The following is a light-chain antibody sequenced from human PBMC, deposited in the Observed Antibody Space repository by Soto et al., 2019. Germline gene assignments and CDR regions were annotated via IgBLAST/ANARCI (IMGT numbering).Light chain of an antibody. J-gene: IGKJ1*01. V-gene: IGKV1-39*01. CDR2: AAS. Sequence: DIQMTQSPSSLSASVGVRVTITCRASQSISSYLNWYQQKPGKAPKLLIYAASSLQSGVPSRFSGSGSGTDFTLTIGSLQPEDFATYYCQQSYSTPWTFGQGTKVEIK. CDR1: QSISSY. CDR3: QQSYSTPWT.